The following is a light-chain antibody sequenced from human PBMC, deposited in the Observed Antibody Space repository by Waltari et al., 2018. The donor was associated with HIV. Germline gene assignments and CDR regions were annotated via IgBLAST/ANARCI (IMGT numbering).Light chain of an antibody. J-gene: IGLJ1*01. V-gene: IGLV1-47*01. CDR2: RKN. CDR3: AGWDDSPSVYYV. Sequence: QSVMTQPPSASGTPGQRVTISCSGSSPNHGNNYVYWYQQIPGTAPKLLIYRKNHRPSGVPDRFSGSKSGTASSRAISGLRSEEEADYYCAGWDDSPSVYYVFGTGTTVTVL. CDR1: SPNHGNNY.